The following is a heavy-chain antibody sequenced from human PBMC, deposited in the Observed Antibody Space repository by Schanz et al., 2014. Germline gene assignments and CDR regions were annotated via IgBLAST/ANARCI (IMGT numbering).Heavy chain of an antibody. CDR3: ARGYGDSPTDF. V-gene: IGHV1-69*02. CDR2: IIPILGIA. CDR1: GGTFSSYT. J-gene: IGHJ4*02. Sequence: QVQLVQSGAEVKKPGSSVKVSCKASGGTFSSYTISWVRQAPGQGLEWMGRIIPILGIANYAQNFQGRVTNTADKSTSTAYMELSSLRSEDTAVYYCARGYGDSPTDFWGQGTLVTVSS. D-gene: IGHD4-17*01.